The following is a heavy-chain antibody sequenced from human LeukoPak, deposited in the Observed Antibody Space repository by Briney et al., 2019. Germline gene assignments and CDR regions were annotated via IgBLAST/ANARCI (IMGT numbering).Heavy chain of an antibody. J-gene: IGHJ3*01. Sequence: GGSLRLSCAASGFTFSTFGMHWVRQAPGKGLEWLALIWYDGSNTYYAASVRGRFNISRANSKNTLWLQLSSLRAEDTALYYCARVFGEWSYMGGFDLWGPGTMVTVSS. CDR2: IWYDGSNT. CDR3: ARVFGEWSYMGGFDL. D-gene: IGHD3-10*01. V-gene: IGHV3-33*01. CDR1: GFTFSTFG.